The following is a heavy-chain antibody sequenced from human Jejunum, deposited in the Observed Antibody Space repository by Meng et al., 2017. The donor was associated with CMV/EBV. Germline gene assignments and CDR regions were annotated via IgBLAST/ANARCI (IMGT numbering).Heavy chain of an antibody. J-gene: IGHJ4*02. CDR3: ARACRQVSNCYLDS. D-gene: IGHD4-11*01. Sequence: SEFSVSTNYMSWIRQAPGKGLEWVSFIRGGDSTGYTGSVQGRFTISRDDSKNTVYLQMNSLRAEDTAVYYCARACRQVSNCYLDSWGQGIQVTVSS. CDR1: EFSVSTNY. CDR2: IRGGDST. V-gene: IGHV3-53*01.